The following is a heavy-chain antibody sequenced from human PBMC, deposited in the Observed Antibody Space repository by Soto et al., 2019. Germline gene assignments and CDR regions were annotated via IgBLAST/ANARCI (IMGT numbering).Heavy chain of an antibody. CDR3: ARGSTTEKVAS. CDR2: IHKSVSP. CDR1: GASIYNGGYF. Sequence: QVQLQESGPGLVRPSQTLSLTCYVSGASIYNGGYFWSWIRRSTGKVLEWIGHIHKSVSPNNNPSWKARVTISAPMSMILFSLARTSVCVADTAIFYCARGSTTEKVASWGQGILVTVSS. J-gene: IGHJ4*02. V-gene: IGHV4-30-4*01.